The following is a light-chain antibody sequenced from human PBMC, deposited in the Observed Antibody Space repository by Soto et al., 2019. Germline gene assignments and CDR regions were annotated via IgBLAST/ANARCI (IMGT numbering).Light chain of an antibody. J-gene: IGKJ1*01. V-gene: IGKV1-6*01. CDR2: ASS. CDR3: LHLYNFSST. Sequence: AMRMTQTPASLSAAGGDRGTMCCRASQGIRTDLPWSQQKAGKAPKLLIFASSNLQSGVPSSFSGSGSGTDFTLTIRLLQPEDFATYYCLHLYNFSSTLGHGTKV. CDR1: QGIRTD.